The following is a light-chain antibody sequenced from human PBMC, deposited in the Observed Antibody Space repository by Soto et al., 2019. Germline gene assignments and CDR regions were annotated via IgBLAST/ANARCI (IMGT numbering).Light chain of an antibody. Sequence: QSALTQPRSVSGSPGQSVTISCTGTSSDVGGYNYVSWYQQHPGKAPKVIIFDVSERPSGVSNRFSGSKSGNTASLTISGLQAEDEADYYCCSYAGSGTNVFGTGTKVTVL. V-gene: IGLV2-11*01. CDR3: CSYAGSGTNV. J-gene: IGLJ1*01. CDR1: SSDVGGYNY. CDR2: DVS.